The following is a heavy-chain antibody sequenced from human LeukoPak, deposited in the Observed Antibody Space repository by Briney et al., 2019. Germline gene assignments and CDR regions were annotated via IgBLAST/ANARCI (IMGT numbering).Heavy chain of an antibody. D-gene: IGHD4-17*01. Sequence: PSETLSLTCTVSGGSISSGSYYWSWIRQPAGKGLDWIGHIYTSGSTNYNPSLKSRVTISVDTSKNQFSLKLSSVTAADTAVYYCARAPVPSQDYGDSRPYFDCWAQGTLVTVSS. V-gene: IGHV4-61*09. CDR2: IYTSGST. CDR1: GGSISSGSYY. CDR3: ARAPVPSQDYGDSRPYFDC. J-gene: IGHJ4*02.